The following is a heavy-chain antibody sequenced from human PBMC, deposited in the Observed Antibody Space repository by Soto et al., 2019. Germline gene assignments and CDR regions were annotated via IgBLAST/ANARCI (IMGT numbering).Heavy chain of an antibody. V-gene: IGHV2-5*02. Sequence: QITLKESGPTLVKPTQTLTLTCTFSGFSLSTGGMGVGWIRQPPGKALEWLALIYWDGDRRYRPSLMSRITIAKDTSKSQVVLTMTNMDPVDTATYYCVHSRCGGDCLQSYSSHYYYGMDIWGQGTTVTVSS. D-gene: IGHD2-21*02. CDR3: VHSRCGGDCLQSYSSHYYYGMDI. CDR2: IYWDGDR. CDR1: GFSLSTGGMG. J-gene: IGHJ6*02.